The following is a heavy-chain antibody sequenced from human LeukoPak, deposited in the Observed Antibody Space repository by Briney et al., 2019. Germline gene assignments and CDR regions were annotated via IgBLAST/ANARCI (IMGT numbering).Heavy chain of an antibody. CDR3: AGGPSGTAFDD. Sequence: SETLSLTCAVPGISISTYYWSWIRQPAGKGLEWIGRIYTSGNTNYKPSLKSRLTIAVDKSKNHLSLKLSSLTAADTAFYYCAGGPSGTAFDDWGHGTLVTVSS. CDR2: IYTSGNT. V-gene: IGHV4-4*07. CDR1: GISISTYY. D-gene: IGHD1-1*01. J-gene: IGHJ4*01.